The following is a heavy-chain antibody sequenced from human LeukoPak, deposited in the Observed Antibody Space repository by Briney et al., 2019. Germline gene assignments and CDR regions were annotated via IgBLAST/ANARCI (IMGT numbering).Heavy chain of an antibody. V-gene: IGHV3-74*01. CDR2: INGDGSSA. Sequence: GGSLRLSCAASGFTFNNYWMHWVRQAPGKGLVWVSRINGDGSSASYADSVKGRFTISRDNAKNTLYLQLNSLRAEDTAVYYCARSGGGYDYVWGTYHPWGQGTLVTVSS. J-gene: IGHJ5*02. D-gene: IGHD3-16*02. CDR3: ARSGGGYDYVWGTYHP. CDR1: GFTFNNYW.